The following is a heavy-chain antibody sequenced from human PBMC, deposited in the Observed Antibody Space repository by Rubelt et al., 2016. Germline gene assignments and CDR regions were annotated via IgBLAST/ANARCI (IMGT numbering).Heavy chain of an antibody. Sequence: EVQLVESGGGLVQPGGSLRLSCAASGFTFSSYAMSWVRQAPGKGLEWVSAISGSGGSTYYADSVKGRFTISRDNSKNTLYLQMNSLRAEDTAVYYWSASAPTLFPLVSCENAPSDTSSVAVXCLAQDF. CDR1: GFTFSSYA. V-gene: IGHV3-23*04. D-gene: IGHD6-25*01. CDR2: ISGSGGST. CDR3: SASAPTLFPLVSCENAPSDTSSVAVXCLAQDF. J-gene: IGHJ2*01.